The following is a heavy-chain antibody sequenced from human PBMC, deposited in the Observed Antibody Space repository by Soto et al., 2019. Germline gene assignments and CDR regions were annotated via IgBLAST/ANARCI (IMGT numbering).Heavy chain of an antibody. D-gene: IGHD2-21*01. J-gene: IGHJ5*02. V-gene: IGHV4-59*01. CDR2: VYFSGST. CDR1: GGSISSYY. Sequence: SETLSLTCTISGGSISSYYWSWIRQTPGKGLEWIGYVYFSGSTNYNPSLKSRVLISIDTSRNQFSLKLNSVTAADTAVYFCASSKYDVVAGSVWFDPWGQGTLVTVS. CDR3: ASSKYDVVAGSVWFDP.